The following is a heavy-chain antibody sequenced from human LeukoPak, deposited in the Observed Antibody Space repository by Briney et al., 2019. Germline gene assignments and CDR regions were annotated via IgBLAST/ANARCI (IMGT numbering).Heavy chain of an antibody. Sequence: ASVKVSCKASGYTFTGYYMHWARQAPGQGLEWMGWINPNSGDTNHAQNFQGRVTLTRDTSISTAYMELSSLRSDDSAVYYCAGEYCSGGSCRQGFDYWGQGTLVTVSS. J-gene: IGHJ4*02. CDR1: GYTFTGYY. CDR2: INPNSGDT. D-gene: IGHD2-15*01. V-gene: IGHV1-2*02. CDR3: AGEYCSGGSCRQGFDY.